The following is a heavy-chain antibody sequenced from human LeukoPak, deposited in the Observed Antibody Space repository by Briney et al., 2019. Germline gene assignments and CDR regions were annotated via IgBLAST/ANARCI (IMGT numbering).Heavy chain of an antibody. V-gene: IGHV3-48*01. D-gene: IGHD2-2*01. CDR1: GFTFSSYS. J-gene: IGHJ4*02. CDR2: ISSSGSTI. Sequence: GGSLRLSCAASGFTFSSYSMNWVRQAPGKGLEWVSYISSSGSTIYHADSVKGRFTISRDNAKNSLYLQMNSLRAEDTAVYYCAREYRTAYFDYWGQGTLVTVSS. CDR3: AREYRTAYFDY.